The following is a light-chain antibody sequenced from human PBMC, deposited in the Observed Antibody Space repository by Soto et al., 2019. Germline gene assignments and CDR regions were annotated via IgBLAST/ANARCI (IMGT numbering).Light chain of an antibody. CDR3: CSYASSSTFWV. V-gene: IGLV2-23*03. CDR1: SSDVGSYNL. J-gene: IGLJ3*02. Sequence: QSALTQPASVSGSPGQSITISCTGTSSDVGSYNLVSWYQQHPGKAPKLMIYEGSKRPSGVSNRFSGSKSGNTASLTISGLQDEDEADYYCCSYASSSTFWVFGGGTKGTVL. CDR2: EGS.